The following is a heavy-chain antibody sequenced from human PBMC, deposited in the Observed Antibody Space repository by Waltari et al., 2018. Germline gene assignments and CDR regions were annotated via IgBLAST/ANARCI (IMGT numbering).Heavy chain of an antibody. CDR1: GFTSSSFW. J-gene: IGHJ4*02. Sequence: EVQLVASGGGLVQPGGSLRLSCAASGFTSSSFWMSWVRQAPGKGLEWVANIKQDGSEKYYVDSVKGRFTISRDNAKNSLYLQMNSLRAEDTAVYYCARAWLGEVFDYWGQGTLVTVSS. V-gene: IGHV3-7*01. CDR3: ARAWLGEVFDY. CDR2: IKQDGSEK. D-gene: IGHD2-21*01.